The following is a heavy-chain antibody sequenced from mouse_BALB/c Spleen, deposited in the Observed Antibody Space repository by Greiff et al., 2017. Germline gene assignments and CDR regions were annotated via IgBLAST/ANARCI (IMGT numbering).Heavy chain of an antibody. CDR1: GFTFSSYT. Sequence: VQLKESGGGLVKPGGSLKLSCAASGFTFSSYTMSWVRQTPEKRLEWVATISSGGSYTYYPDSVKGRFTISRDNAKNTLYLQMSSLKSEDTAMYYCTREPYVGSFDYWGQGTTLTVSS. J-gene: IGHJ2*01. V-gene: IGHV5-6-4*01. CDR2: ISSGGSYT. CDR3: TREPYVGSFDY.